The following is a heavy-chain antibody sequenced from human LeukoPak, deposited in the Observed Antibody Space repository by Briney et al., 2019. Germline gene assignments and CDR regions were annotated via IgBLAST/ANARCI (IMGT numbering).Heavy chain of an antibody. CDR1: GFTFSSYW. J-gene: IGHJ4*02. CDR2: TKSKPVGETT. D-gene: IGHD2-21*02. Sequence: GGSLRLSCAASGFTFSSYWTYWVRQAPGKGLEWVGRTKSKPVGETTSYAAPVIGRFTISRDDSRNTLYLQMNSLKTEDTALYYCTTCGGDCYFNYWGQGTLVTVSS. V-gene: IGHV3-15*01. CDR3: TTCGGDCYFNY.